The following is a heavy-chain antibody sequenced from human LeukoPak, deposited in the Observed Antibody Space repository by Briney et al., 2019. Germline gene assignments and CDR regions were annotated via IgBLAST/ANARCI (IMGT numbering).Heavy chain of an antibody. J-gene: IGHJ4*02. V-gene: IGHV3-9*01. CDR3: ARIAEAGNYFDY. Sequence: QPGGSLRLSCAASGFRFDDFAIHWVRQAPGKGLEWVSGISWNSDTIGYSDSVKGRFTISRDNAKNSLFLQMNSLRVEDTGLYYCARIAEAGNYFDYWGQGTLVTVSS. CDR2: ISWNSDTI. CDR1: GFRFDDFA. D-gene: IGHD6-13*01.